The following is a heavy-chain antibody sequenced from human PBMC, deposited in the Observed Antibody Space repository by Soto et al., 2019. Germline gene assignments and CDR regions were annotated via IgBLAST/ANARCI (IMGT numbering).Heavy chain of an antibody. CDR1: GYTFTSYG. CDR3: ARDTLQSLDD. Sequence: GAAVKVSCTSSGYTFTSYGISWVRQAPGQGLEWMGWISAYNGNTNYAQKLQGRVTMTTDTSTSTAYMELRSLRSDDTAGYYCARDTLQSLDDWGQGTRATVS. D-gene: IGHD1-1*01. V-gene: IGHV1-18*01. CDR2: ISAYNGNT. J-gene: IGHJ4*02.